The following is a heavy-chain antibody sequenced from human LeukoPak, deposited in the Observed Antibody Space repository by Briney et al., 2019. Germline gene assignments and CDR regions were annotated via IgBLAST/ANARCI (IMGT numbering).Heavy chain of an antibody. V-gene: IGHV3-74*01. D-gene: IGHD4-17*01. Sequence: GGSLRLSCAAPGFTFSSYWMYWVRHVPGKGLGWVSRINSDGSSTSYADSVKGRFTISRDNAKNTLYLQMNSLRAEDTAVYFCARVVATTVFYFDYWGQGTLVTVSS. CDR2: INSDGSST. CDR3: ARVVATTVFYFDY. CDR1: GFTFSSYW. J-gene: IGHJ4*02.